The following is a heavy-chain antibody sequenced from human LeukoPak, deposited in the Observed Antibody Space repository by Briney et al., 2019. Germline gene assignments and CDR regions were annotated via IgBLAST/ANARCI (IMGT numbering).Heavy chain of an antibody. CDR1: GGTFSSYA. J-gene: IGHJ4*02. Sequence: SVKVSCKASGGTFSSYAISWVRQAPGQGLEWMGRIIPILGIANYAQKFQGRVTITADKSTSTAYMELSSLRSEDTAVYYCASPQGGSSAYYFDYWGQGTLVTVSS. CDR3: ASPQGGSSAYYFDY. CDR2: IIPILGIA. D-gene: IGHD6-6*01. V-gene: IGHV1-69*04.